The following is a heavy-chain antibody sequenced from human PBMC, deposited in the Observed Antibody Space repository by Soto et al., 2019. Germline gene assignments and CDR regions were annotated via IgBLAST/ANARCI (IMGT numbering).Heavy chain of an antibody. D-gene: IGHD3-3*01. CDR2: INTDNGNT. CDR3: ARDNGYCDFWG. CDR1: GYTFTSYS. J-gene: IGHJ4*02. Sequence: QVRLVQSGAEVKKPGAAVKVSCKASGYTFTSYSMFWVRQAPGQRPEWVGWINTDNGNTRYSERFQGRVTNNRDRSANMVYFYMHSLNSEDPAVYFCARDNGYCDFWGGGQGTLVTVSS. V-gene: IGHV1-3*04.